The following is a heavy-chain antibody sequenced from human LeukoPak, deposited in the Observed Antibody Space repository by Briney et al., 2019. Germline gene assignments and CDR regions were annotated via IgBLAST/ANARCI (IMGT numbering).Heavy chain of an antibody. V-gene: IGHV3-33*01. J-gene: IGHJ4*02. Sequence: GGSLRLSCLSSGFTFGSYGMHWVRQAPGKGLEWVAFIWYDGSNKYYADSVKGRFTISRDNSENTLYLQMSSLRAEDTALYYCARDSGYGYNTFPTADYWGQGILVTVSS. CDR1: GFTFGSYG. D-gene: IGHD5-24*01. CDR2: IWYDGSNK. CDR3: ARDSGYGYNTFPTADY.